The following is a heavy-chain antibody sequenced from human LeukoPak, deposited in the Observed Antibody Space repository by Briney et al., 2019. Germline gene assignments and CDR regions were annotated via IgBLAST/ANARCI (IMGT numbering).Heavy chain of an antibody. CDR2: IYPNYSDM. Sequence: ASLKTSFKGSGFHFRTFWIGWGRRQPGKGLEWMGMIYPNYSDMRYSPSFQGQVTISAYKSKSTAFLQWSSLKASDSAMYYCARISGPPWGQGTLVTVSS. CDR1: GFHFRTFW. J-gene: IGHJ5*02. D-gene: IGHD3-10*01. V-gene: IGHV5-51*01. CDR3: ARISGPP.